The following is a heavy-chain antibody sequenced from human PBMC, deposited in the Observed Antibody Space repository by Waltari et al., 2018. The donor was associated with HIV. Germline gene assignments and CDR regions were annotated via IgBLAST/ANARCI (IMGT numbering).Heavy chain of an antibody. D-gene: IGHD3-22*01. J-gene: IGHJ4*02. V-gene: IGHV4-34*01. CDR2: INHSGST. CDR1: GGSFSGYY. Sequence: QVQLQQWGAGLLKPSETLSLTCAVYGGSFSGYYWSWIRQPPGKGLEWIGEINHSGSTNYNPSLKSRVTISVDTSKNQFSLKLSSVTAADTAVYYCARGYYYDSSGYCHFDYWGQGTLVTVSS. CDR3: ARGYYYDSSGYCHFDY.